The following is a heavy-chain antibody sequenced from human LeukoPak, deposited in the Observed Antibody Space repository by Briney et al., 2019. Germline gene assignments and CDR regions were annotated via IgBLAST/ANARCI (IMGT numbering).Heavy chain of an antibody. V-gene: IGHV1-69*13. D-gene: IGHD2-15*01. CDR2: IIPIFGTA. J-gene: IGHJ5*02. CDR3: ARAYCSGGSCYETNSDNWFDP. Sequence: SVKVSCKASGGTFSSYAISWVRQAPGQGLEWMGGIIPIFGTANYAQKFQGRVTITADETTSTAYMELSSLRSEDTAVYYCARAYCSGGSCYETNSDNWFDPWGQGTLVTVSS. CDR1: GGTFSSYA.